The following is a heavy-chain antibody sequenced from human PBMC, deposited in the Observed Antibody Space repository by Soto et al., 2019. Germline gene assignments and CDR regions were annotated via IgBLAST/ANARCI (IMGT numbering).Heavy chain of an antibody. V-gene: IGHV3-23*01. Sequence: GGSLRLSCAASGFTFSGYAMSWVRQAPGKGLEWVSAISGSGGSTYYADSVKGRFTISRDNSKNTLYLQMNSLRAEDTAVYYCAKDQYYDSSGYYRLDYWGQGTLVPVSS. CDR3: AKDQYYDSSGYYRLDY. CDR1: GFTFSGYA. D-gene: IGHD3-22*01. J-gene: IGHJ4*02. CDR2: ISGSGGST.